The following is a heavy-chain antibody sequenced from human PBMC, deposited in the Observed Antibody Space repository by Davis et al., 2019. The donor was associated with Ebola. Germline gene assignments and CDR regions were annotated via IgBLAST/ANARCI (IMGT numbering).Heavy chain of an antibody. CDR3: ANWVSDY. J-gene: IGHJ4*02. CDR2: ISYDGSNK. D-gene: IGHD2-8*01. V-gene: IGHV3-30-3*01. Sequence: GGSLRLSCAASGFTFSSYAMHWVRQAPGKGLEWVAVISYDGSNKYYADSVKGRFTISRDNSKNTLYLQMNSLRTEDTAVYYCANWVSDYWGQGTLVTVSS. CDR1: GFTFSSYA.